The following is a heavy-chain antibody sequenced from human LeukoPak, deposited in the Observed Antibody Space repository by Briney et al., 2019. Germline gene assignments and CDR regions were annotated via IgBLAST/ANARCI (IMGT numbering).Heavy chain of an antibody. Sequence: ASVKVSCKASGYTFIVYYIHWVRQAPGQGLEWMGTVNPSGGSTNYAQKFQSRITMTRDTSTSTVYMELSSLRSEDTAVYYCARGKTMGDYWGQGTLVTVSS. CDR2: VNPSGGST. J-gene: IGHJ4*02. D-gene: IGHD4/OR15-4a*01. V-gene: IGHV1-46*01. CDR1: GYTFIVYY. CDR3: ARGKTMGDY.